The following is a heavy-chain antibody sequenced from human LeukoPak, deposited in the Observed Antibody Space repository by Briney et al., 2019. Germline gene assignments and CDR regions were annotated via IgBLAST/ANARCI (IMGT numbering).Heavy chain of an antibody. Sequence: GGSLRLSCAASRFTFNGYAMSWVRQAPGKGLEWVSVIGGSNGITFYVGSVKGRFTISRDNSKDTLYLQMNSLRAEDTAVYYCARNENSGWGYFDYWGQGTLVTVSS. J-gene: IGHJ4*02. CDR1: RFTFNGYA. CDR3: ARNENSGWGYFDY. V-gene: IGHV3-23*01. D-gene: IGHD5-12*01. CDR2: IGGSNGIT.